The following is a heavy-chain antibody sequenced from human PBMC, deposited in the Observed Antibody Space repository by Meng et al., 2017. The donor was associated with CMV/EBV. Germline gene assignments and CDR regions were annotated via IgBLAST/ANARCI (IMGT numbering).Heavy chain of an antibody. CDR1: GFTFSSYA. CDR2: ISGSGGST. Sequence: GESLKISCAASGFTFSSYAMSWVRQAPGKGLEWVSAISGSGGSTYYADSVKGRFTISRDNSKNTLYLQMNSLRAEDTAVYYCAKDDSQLLYRDPYYYYGMDVWGQGTTVTVSS. V-gene: IGHV3-23*01. J-gene: IGHJ6*02. D-gene: IGHD2-2*02. CDR3: AKDDSQLLYRDPYYYYGMDV.